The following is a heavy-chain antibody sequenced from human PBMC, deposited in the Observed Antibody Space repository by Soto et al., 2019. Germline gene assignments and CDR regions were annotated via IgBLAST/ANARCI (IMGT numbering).Heavy chain of an antibody. CDR3: ARDRRGYSGSSAASWFDP. V-gene: IGHV4-61*01. Sequence: QVQLQESGPGLVKPSETLSLTCTVSGGSVSSGSYYWSWIRQPPGKGLEWIGYIYYSGSTNYNPSLKSRVTISVDTSKNQFSLKLSSVTAADTAVYYCARDRRGYSGSSAASWFDPWGQGTLVTVSS. D-gene: IGHD6-13*01. CDR1: GGSVSSGSYY. J-gene: IGHJ5*02. CDR2: IYYSGST.